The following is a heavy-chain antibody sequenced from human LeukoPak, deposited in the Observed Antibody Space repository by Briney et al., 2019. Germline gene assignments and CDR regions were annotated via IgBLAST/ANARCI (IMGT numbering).Heavy chain of an antibody. CDR3: ARGLQERDIIRGFDL. V-gene: IGHV4-61*02. D-gene: IGHD3-10*01. J-gene: IGHJ4*01. CDR1: GGSISSGPYY. CDR2: IYSSGRT. Sequence: PSETLSLTCTVSGGSISSGPYYWSWIRQPAGKGLEWIGRIYSSGRTNYNPSLKSRTSMSVDTSKNQFSLKLSSVTAADTALYFCARGLQERDIIRGFDLWGPGILVTVSS.